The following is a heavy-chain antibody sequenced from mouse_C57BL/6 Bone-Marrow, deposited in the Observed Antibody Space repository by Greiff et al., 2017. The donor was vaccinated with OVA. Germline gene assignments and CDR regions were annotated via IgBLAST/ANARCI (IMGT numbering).Heavy chain of an antibody. D-gene: IGHD3-1*01. CDR1: GYSITSGYY. CDR2: ISYDGSN. CDR3: AREGSWFAY. Sequence: ESGPGLVKPSQSLSLTCSVTGYSITSGYYWNWIRQFPGNKLEWMGYISYDGSNNYNPSLKNRISITRDTSKNQFCLKLNAVTTEDTATYYCAREGSWFAYWGQGTLVTVSA. V-gene: IGHV3-6*01. J-gene: IGHJ3*01.